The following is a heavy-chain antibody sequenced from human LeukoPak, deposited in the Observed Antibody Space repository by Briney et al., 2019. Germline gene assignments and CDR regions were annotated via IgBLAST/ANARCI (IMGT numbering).Heavy chain of an antibody. Sequence: PSETLSLTCAVYGGSFSGYYWSWIRQPPGKGLEWIGRISGSGSTTYNPSLKSRLSISIDTSKNQFSLKLMSVTAADTAVYYCARDSGTTGEVKFDPWGQGTLVTVSS. CDR1: GGSFSGYY. CDR3: ARDSGTTGEVKFDP. V-gene: IGHV4-4*07. J-gene: IGHJ5*02. CDR2: ISGSGST. D-gene: IGHD3-10*01.